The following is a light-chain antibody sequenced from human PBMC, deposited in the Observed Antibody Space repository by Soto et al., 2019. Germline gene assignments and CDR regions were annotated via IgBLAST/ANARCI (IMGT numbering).Light chain of an antibody. Sequence: EIVLTQSPGNLSLSPGERATLSCRASKSVSSSYLAWYQQKHGQAPRLLIYSASSRATGIPDRFSGSGSGTDFTLTISRLEPEDFAVYYCQQYGSSPYTFGQGTKLEIK. J-gene: IGKJ2*01. CDR1: KSVSSSY. CDR3: QQYGSSPYT. CDR2: SAS. V-gene: IGKV3-20*01.